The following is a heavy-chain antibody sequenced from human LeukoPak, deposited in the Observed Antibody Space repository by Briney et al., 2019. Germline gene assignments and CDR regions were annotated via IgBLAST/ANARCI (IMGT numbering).Heavy chain of an antibody. V-gene: IGHV1-46*01. CDR3: ASRTYNWNYGRGVWFDP. D-gene: IGHD1-7*01. CDR2: INPSGGST. CDR1: GYTFTSYY. Sequence: ASVKVSCKASGYTFTSYYMHWVRQAPGQGLEWMGIINPSGGSTSYAQKFQGRVTMTRDMSTSTVYMELSSLRSEDTAVYYCASRTYNWNYGRGVWFDPWGQGTLVTVSS. J-gene: IGHJ5*02.